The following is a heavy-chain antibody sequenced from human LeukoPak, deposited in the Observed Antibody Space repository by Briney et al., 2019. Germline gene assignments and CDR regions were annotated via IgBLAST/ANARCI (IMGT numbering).Heavy chain of an antibody. J-gene: IGHJ4*02. D-gene: IGHD3-22*01. V-gene: IGHV3-33*01. CDR3: ARDDSSGYYHFDY. CDR1: GFTFSSYG. Sequence: AGGSLRLSCAASGFTFSSYGMHWVRQAPGKGLEWVAVIWYDGSNKYYADSVKGRFTISRDNSKNTLYLQMNSLRAEDTAVYYCARDDSSGYYHFDYWGQGTLVTVSS. CDR2: IWYDGSNK.